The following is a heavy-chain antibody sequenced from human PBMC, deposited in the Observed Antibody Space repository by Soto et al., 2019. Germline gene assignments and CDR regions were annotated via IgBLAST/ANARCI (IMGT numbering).Heavy chain of an antibody. Sequence: SETLSLTCTVSGGYISSYYWSWIRQPPGKGLEWIGYIYYSGSTNYNPSLKSRVTISVDTPKNQFSLKLSSVTAADTAVYYCARHLTYCSAGSCYSDFPYYGMDVWGQGTTVTVSS. CDR3: ARHLTYCSAGSCYSDFPYYGMDV. J-gene: IGHJ6*02. D-gene: IGHD2-15*01. CDR2: IYYSGST. V-gene: IGHV4-59*08. CDR1: GGYISSYY.